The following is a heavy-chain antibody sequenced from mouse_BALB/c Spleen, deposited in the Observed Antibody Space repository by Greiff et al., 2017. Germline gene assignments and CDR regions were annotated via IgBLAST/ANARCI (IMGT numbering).Heavy chain of an antibody. CDR1: GYTFTSYV. J-gene: IGHJ2*01. CDR2: INPYNDGT. V-gene: IGHV1-14*01. D-gene: IGHD1-1*01. Sequence: EVQLQQSGPELVKPGASVKMSCKASGYTFTSYVMHWVKQKPGQGLEWIGYINPYNDGTKYNEKFKGKATLTSDKSSSTAYMELSGLTSEDSAVYYCARAYITTVVAFDYWGQGTTLTVSS. CDR3: ARAYITTVVAFDY.